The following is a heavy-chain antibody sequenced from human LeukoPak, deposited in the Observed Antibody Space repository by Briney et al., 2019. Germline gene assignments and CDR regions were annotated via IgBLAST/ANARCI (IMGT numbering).Heavy chain of an antibody. D-gene: IGHD1-14*01. CDR1: GVSFNYYY. Sequence: SETLSLTCAVSGVSFNYYYWSWVRQSPGKGLEWIGEINHSGYTNDSPSLKSRVTISIDTSRKQFSLNLRSVTVADTAVYYCTRKTTRHDYWGQGILVTVSS. CDR2: INHSGYT. CDR3: TRKTTRHDY. V-gene: IGHV4-34*01. J-gene: IGHJ4*02.